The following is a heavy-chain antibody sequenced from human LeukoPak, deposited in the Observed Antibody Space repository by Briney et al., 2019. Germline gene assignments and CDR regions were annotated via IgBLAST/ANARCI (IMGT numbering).Heavy chain of an antibody. V-gene: IGHV3-53*01. J-gene: IGHJ4*02. CDR3: ARFSGYSYGAYFDY. D-gene: IGHD5-18*01. Sequence: GGSLRLSCAASGFTVSSNHMSWVRQDPGKGLEWVSVIFSGGTTYYADSVKGRFTISRDNSKNTLYLQMNSLRADDTAVYYCARFSGYSYGAYFDYWGQGTLVTVSS. CDR1: GFTVSSNH. CDR2: IFSGGTT.